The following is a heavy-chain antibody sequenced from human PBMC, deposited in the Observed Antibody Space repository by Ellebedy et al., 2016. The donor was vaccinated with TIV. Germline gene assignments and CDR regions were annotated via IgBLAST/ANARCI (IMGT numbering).Heavy chain of an antibody. CDR2: IYYGGST. CDR3: ARRRDAYNYYFDS. V-gene: IGHV4-59*08. CDR1: GGSMISYY. J-gene: IGHJ4*02. D-gene: IGHD5-24*01. Sequence: MPSETLSLTCTVSGGSMISYYWHWIRQSPGKGLEWIGYIYYGGSTSYNPSLTSRITISIDTSKSQFSLRLTSATAADTAVYYCARRRDAYNYYFDSWGQGTLVTASS.